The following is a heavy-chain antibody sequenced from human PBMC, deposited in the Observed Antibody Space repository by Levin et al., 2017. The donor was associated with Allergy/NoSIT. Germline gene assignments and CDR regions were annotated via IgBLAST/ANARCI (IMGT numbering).Heavy chain of an antibody. Sequence: PGGSLRLSCAASGFTFSDYYMSWIRQAPGKGLEWVSYISSSGSTIYYADSVKGRFTISRDNAKNSLYLQMNSLRAEATAIFYCARVKQVTVPGVRGAFDAWGQGTLVTASS. J-gene: IGHJ5*02. CDR2: ISSSGSTI. D-gene: IGHD2-21*02. V-gene: IGHV3-11*01. CDR3: ARVKQVTVPGVRGAFDA. CDR1: GFTFSDYY.